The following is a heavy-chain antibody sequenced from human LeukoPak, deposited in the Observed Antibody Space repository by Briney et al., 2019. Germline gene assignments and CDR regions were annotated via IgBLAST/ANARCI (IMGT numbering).Heavy chain of an antibody. CDR1: GFTFSSYG. V-gene: IGHV3-30*02. D-gene: IGHD3-16*02. Sequence: WGSLRFSCAASGFTFSSYGMHWVRQAPGKGLEWGAFIRYDGSNKDYADYVKGRFTISRDNSKNTLYLQMNSRRAEDTAVYYCAKDGELSDVFDYWGQGTLVTVSS. J-gene: IGHJ4*02. CDR3: AKDGELSDVFDY. CDR2: IRYDGSNK.